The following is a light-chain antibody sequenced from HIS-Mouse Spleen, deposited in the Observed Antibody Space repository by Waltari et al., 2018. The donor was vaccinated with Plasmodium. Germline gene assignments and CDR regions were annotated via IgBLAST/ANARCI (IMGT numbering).Light chain of an antibody. J-gene: IGKJ4*01. CDR2: AAS. CDR3: QQSYSTPQLT. CDR1: QSISSY. Sequence: LSASVGDRVTITCRASQSISSYLNWYQQKPGKAPKLLIYAASSLQSGVPSRFSGSGSGTDLTLTISSLQPEDFATYYCQQSYSTPQLTFGGGTKVEIK. V-gene: IGKV1-39*01.